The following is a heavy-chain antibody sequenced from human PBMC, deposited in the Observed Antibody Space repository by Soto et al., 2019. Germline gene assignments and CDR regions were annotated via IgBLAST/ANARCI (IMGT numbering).Heavy chain of an antibody. CDR1: GFTFSSYS. CDR2: ISSSSSTI. CDR3: ARVDADIVVVPAAAGYYYYMVV. Sequence: GGSLRVSCAASGFTFSSYSMNWVRQAPGKGLEWVSYISSSSSTIYYADSVKGRFTISRDNAKNSLYLQMNSLRAEDTAVYYCARVDADIVVVPAAAGYYYYMVVWGKGTTVTVSS. V-gene: IGHV3-48*01. D-gene: IGHD2-2*01. J-gene: IGHJ6*03.